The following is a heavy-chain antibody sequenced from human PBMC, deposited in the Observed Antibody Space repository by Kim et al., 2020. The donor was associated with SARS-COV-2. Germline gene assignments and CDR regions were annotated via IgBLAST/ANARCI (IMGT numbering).Heavy chain of an antibody. Sequence: SETLSLTCSVSGVSLSGYYWSWIRHPPGKGLEWVAAVYDNGTAYYDPSLRSRVTISTDMSKNHFSLDLKFVTAEDTAGYYCVRGLPRFDPWGQGIWVTVS. J-gene: IGHJ5*02. V-gene: IGHV4-59*12. CDR2: VYDNGTA. CDR3: VRGLPRFDP. CDR1: GVSLSGYY.